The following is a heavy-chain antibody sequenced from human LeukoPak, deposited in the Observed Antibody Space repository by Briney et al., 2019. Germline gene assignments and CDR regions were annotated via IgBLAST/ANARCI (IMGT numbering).Heavy chain of an antibody. V-gene: IGHV3-15*01. CDR3: TTDLFSVLRFSFDP. CDR2: IKSKTDTETT. Sequence: GGSLRLSCAASGFTFSNAWMSWVRQAPGEGLEWVGRIKSKTDTETTDYAAHVKVRFIISRDDSNNTLYLQMNSLKTNDTAVYYCTTDLFSVLRFSFDPWVQGTLVTVSS. CDR1: GFTFSNAW. J-gene: IGHJ5*02. D-gene: IGHD3-3*01.